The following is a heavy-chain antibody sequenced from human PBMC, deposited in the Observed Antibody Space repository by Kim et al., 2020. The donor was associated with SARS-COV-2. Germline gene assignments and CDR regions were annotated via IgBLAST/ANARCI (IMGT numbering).Heavy chain of an antibody. CDR3: VRRGYTNSWTVDY. CDR2: INPADSST. J-gene: IGHJ4*02. CDR1: GYPFTIRW. D-gene: IGHD6-13*01. Sequence: GESLKISCEASGYPFTIRWIGWVRQMPGKGLELMGTINPADSSTRYRPSFQGQVSISVDRSTNTAYLQWSSLKASDSGMYYCVRRGYTNSWTVDYWGQGTLVTVSS. V-gene: IGHV5-51*01.